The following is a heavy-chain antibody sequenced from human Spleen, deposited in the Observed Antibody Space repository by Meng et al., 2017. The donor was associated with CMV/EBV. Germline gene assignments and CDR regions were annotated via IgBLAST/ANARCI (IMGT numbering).Heavy chain of an antibody. CDR3: ARILVPAVIFIAAAAPDVLDI. D-gene: IGHD6-13*01. CDR2: INHSGST. J-gene: IGHJ3*02. CDR1: GGSFSGYY. V-gene: IGHV4-34*01. Sequence: SETLSLTCAVYGGSFSGYYWSWIRQPPGKGLEWVGEINHSGSTNYNPSLKSRVTISVDTAKYQFSLKLSSVTAADTAVYYCARILVPAVIFIAAAAPDVLDIWGQGTMVTVSS.